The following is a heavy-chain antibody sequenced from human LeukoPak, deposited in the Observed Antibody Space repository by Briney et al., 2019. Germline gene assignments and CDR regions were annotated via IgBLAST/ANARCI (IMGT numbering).Heavy chain of an antibody. J-gene: IGHJ5*02. CDR1: GDSISSSSYA. Sequence: PSETLSLTCTVSGDSISSSSYAWGWVRQPPGKGLEWIESIYYSGSTYYNPSLKSRVTISGDTSKNPVSLKLSSVTAADTAVYYCARHMQRWPPGNWFDPWGQGTLVTVSS. CDR2: IYYSGST. V-gene: IGHV4-39*01. D-gene: IGHD5-24*01. CDR3: ARHMQRWPPGNWFDP.